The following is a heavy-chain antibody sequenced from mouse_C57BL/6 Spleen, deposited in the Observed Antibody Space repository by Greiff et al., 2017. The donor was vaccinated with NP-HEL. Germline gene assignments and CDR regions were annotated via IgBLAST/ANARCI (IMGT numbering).Heavy chain of an antibody. CDR2: IDPSDSET. D-gene: IGHD2-2*01. Sequence: VQLQQSGAELVRPGSSVKLSCKASGYTFTSYWMHWVKQRPIQGLEWIGNIDPSDSETHYNQKFKDKATLTVDKSSSTAYMQLSSLTSEDSAVYYCARYYGYDSYYFDYWGQGTTLTVSS. V-gene: IGHV1-52*01. CDR1: GYTFTSYW. CDR3: ARYYGYDSYYFDY. J-gene: IGHJ2*01.